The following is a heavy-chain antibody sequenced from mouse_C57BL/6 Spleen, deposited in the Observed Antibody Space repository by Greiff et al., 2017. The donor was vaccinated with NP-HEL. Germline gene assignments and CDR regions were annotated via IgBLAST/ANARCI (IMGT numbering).Heavy chain of an antibody. CDR1: GFSFNTYA. CDR2: IRSKSNNYAT. Sequence: EVQRVESGGGLVQPKGSLKLSCAASGFSFNTYAMNWVRQAPGKGLEWVARIRSKSNNYATYYADSVKDRFTISRDDSESMLYLQMNNLKTEDTSMYYCVRGETFFDYWGQGTTLTVSS. CDR3: VRGETFFDY. J-gene: IGHJ2*01. V-gene: IGHV10-1*01.